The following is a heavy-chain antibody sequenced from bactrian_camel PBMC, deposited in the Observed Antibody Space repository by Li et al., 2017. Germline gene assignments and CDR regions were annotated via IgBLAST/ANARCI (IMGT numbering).Heavy chain of an antibody. D-gene: IGHD2*01. CDR1: GYTYSPYY. Sequence: VQLVESGGGSVQAGGSLRLSCASSGYTYSPYYMAWYRQAPGKERELVSTMSSDGTTTYADSVKGRFTVSRDNAKNTLSLQMNSLKTEDTAVYYCAAECSGGLRRSRYWGQGTQVTVS. CDR2: MSSDGTT. CDR3: AAECSGGLRRSRY. J-gene: IGHJ4*01. V-gene: IGHV3S53*01.